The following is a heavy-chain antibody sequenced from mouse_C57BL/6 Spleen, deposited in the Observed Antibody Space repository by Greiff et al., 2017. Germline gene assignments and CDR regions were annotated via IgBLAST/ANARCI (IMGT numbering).Heavy chain of an antibody. CDR3: ARGGAMELGYFDY. Sequence: QVQLQQPGAELVMPGASVKLSCKASGYTFTSYWMHWVKQRPGQGLEWIGEIDPSDSYTNYNQKFKGKSPLTVDKSSSTAYMQLSSLTSEDSAVYYCARGGAMELGYFDYWGQGTTLTVSS. D-gene: IGHD4-1*01. J-gene: IGHJ2*01. CDR1: GYTFTSYW. CDR2: IDPSDSYT. V-gene: IGHV1-69*01.